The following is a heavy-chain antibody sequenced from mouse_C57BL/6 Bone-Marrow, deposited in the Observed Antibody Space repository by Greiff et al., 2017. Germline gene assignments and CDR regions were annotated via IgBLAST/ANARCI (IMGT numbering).Heavy chain of an antibody. D-gene: IGHD1-1*01. CDR2: IDPENGDT. CDR3: NTVVHY. CDR1: GFNIKDDY. Sequence: EVQLKESGAELVRPGASVKLSCTASGFNIKDDYMHWVKQRPEQGLEWIGWIDPENGDTEYASKFQGKATITADTSSNTAYLQISSLTSEDTAVYYCNTVVHYWGQGTTLTVSS. V-gene: IGHV14-4*01. J-gene: IGHJ2*01.